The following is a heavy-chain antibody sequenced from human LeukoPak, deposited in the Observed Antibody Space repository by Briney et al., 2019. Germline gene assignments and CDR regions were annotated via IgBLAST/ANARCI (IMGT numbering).Heavy chain of an antibody. V-gene: IGHV4-39*07. CDR1: GGSISSSSYY. J-gene: IGHJ4*02. D-gene: IGHD1-7*01. CDR3: ARCRHGNCDYFDY. Sequence: SETLSLTCTVSGGSISSSSYYWGWLRQPPGKGLEWIGSIYYSGSTYYNPSLKSRVTMSADTSKNQFSLKLRSVTAADTAVYYCARCRHGNCDYFDYWGQGTLVTVSS. CDR2: IYYSGST.